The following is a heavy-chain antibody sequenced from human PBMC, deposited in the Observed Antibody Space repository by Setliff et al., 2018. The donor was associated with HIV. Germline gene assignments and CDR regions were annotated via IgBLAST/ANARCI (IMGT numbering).Heavy chain of an antibody. CDR3: ARAPDCGGACYRQTDTFLGH. J-gene: IGHJ5*02. D-gene: IGHD2-21*02. Sequence: ASVKVSCKASGYPFTGYYLHWLRQAPGQRLEWMGWINCDNGATNTAHKFEDRVSLTRDASFRTAYMELRKLRSGDTAKYYCARAPDCGGACYRQTDTFLGHWGQGTLVTVSS. CDR2: INCDNGAT. CDR1: GYPFTGYY. V-gene: IGHV1-2*07.